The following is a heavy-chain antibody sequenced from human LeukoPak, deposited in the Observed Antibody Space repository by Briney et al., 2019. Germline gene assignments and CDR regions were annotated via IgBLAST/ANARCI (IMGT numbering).Heavy chain of an antibody. Sequence: PGGSLRLFCAASGFTFDEYAMHWVRQAPGKGLEWVSGISWNSGSIGYADSVKGRFTISRDNAKNSLYLQMNSLRAEDTALYYCAKDTSWNYDYFDYWGQGTLVTVSS. CDR2: ISWNSGSI. J-gene: IGHJ4*02. V-gene: IGHV3-9*01. CDR3: AKDTSWNYDYFDY. CDR1: GFTFDEYA. D-gene: IGHD1-7*01.